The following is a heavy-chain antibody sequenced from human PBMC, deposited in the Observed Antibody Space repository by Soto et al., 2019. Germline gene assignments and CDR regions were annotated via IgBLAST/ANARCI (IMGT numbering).Heavy chain of an antibody. CDR2: INHSGSS. CDR1: GGSFSDYY. CDR3: ARVRQLVGYFYYYMDV. J-gene: IGHJ6*03. D-gene: IGHD6-6*01. V-gene: IGHV4-34*10. Sequence: SETLYLTCAVYGGSFSDYYWSWIRQPPGRGLEWIGEINHSGSSNYNPSLQGRVTMTTDTSTSTAYMELRGLRSDDTAVYYCARVRQLVGYFYYYMDVWGKGTTVTVSS.